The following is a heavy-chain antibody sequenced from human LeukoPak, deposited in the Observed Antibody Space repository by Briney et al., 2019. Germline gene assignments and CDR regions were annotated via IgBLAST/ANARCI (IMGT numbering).Heavy chain of an antibody. CDR1: GFTFSSFG. CDR2: VSYDGNTK. D-gene: IGHD6-19*01. V-gene: IGHV3-30*18. Sequence: GRSLRLSCAASGFTFSSFGMHWVRQAPGKGLEWVAVVSYDGNTKYYADSVKGRFTISRDNSKNTLYVQMNSLRAEDTAVYFCAKRLGGTSGWHYFDSWGQGTLVTVSS. CDR3: AKRLGGTSGWHYFDS. J-gene: IGHJ4*02.